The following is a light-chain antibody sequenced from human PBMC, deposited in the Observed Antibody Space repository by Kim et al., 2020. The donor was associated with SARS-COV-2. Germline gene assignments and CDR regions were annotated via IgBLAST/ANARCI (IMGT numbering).Light chain of an antibody. J-gene: IGKJ4*01. CDR1: QSISSY. CDR2: AAS. CDR3: QQSSSAPLP. V-gene: IGKV1-39*01. Sequence: DIQMTQSPSSLSASIGDRVTITCRASQSISSYLNWYQQKPGKAPNLLIYAASSLQSGVPSRFSGSGSETDFTLTINSLQPEDSATYYCQQSSSAPLPFGGGTKVDIK.